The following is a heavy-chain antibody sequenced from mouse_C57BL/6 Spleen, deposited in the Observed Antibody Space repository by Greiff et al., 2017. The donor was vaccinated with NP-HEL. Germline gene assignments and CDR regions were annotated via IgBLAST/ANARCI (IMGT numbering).Heavy chain of an antibody. CDR2: ISHLAYSI. CDR1: GFTFSDYG. Sequence: EVQLQESGRGLVQPGGSLKLSCAASGFTFSDYGMAWGRQAPRTGPEWVAFISHLAYSIYYADTVQCRFTISRENAKNTLYLEMSSLRSEDTAMYYCARQGGPLDYWGQGTSVTVSS. V-gene: IGHV5-15*01. J-gene: IGHJ4*01. CDR3: ARQGGPLDY.